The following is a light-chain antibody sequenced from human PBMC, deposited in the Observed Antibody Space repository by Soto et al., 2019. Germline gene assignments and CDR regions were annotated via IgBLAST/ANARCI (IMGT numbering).Light chain of an antibody. CDR1: ESISIW. CDR2: KAS. V-gene: IGKV1-5*03. CDR3: QHCDSCPFT. Sequence: DIQMTQSPSTLSSSVGERVTITCRASESISIWLAWFQQKPGKAPKLLIYKASTLASEVPSRFSGSGSGTEFTLTIRSLQPDDFAIYYCQHCDSCPFTFGQGTKVDI. J-gene: IGKJ2*01.